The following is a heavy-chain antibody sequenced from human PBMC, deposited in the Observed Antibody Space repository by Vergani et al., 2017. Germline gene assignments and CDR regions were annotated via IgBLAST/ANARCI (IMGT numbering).Heavy chain of an antibody. D-gene: IGHD6-19*01. CDR2: INSDGGST. V-gene: IGHV3-74*01. CDR1: GFTFSGYW. CDR3: ASIAVAGTGDYYYYGMDV. J-gene: IGHJ6*02. Sequence: EVQLVESGGGLVQPGGSLRLSCVVSGFTFSGYWMYWVRQAPGEGLVWVSRINSDGGSTNYADSVKGRFTISRDNAKNTLYLQMNSLRAEDTAVYYCASIAVAGTGDYYYYGMDVWGQGTTVTVSS.